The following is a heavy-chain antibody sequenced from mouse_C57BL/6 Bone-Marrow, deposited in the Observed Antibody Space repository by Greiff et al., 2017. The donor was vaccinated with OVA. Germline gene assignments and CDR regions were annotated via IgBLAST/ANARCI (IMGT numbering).Heavy chain of an antibody. J-gene: IGHJ3*01. V-gene: IGHV4-1*01. CDR3: AREETGTEFAY. Sequence: EVKLVESGGGLVQPGGSLKLSCAASGIAFSRYWMSWVRRAPGKGLEWIGEINPDSSTINYAPSLKDKFIISRDNAKNTLYLQISKVRSEDTALYYCAREETGTEFAYWGQGTLVTVSA. CDR1: GIAFSRYW. CDR2: INPDSSTI. D-gene: IGHD4-1*01.